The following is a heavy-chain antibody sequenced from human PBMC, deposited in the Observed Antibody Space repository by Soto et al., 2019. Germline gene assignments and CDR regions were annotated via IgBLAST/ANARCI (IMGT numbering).Heavy chain of an antibody. D-gene: IGHD1-26*01. CDR2: INAGNGNT. CDR1: GYTFTSYA. V-gene: IGHV1-3*01. Sequence: QVQLVQSGAEVKKPGASVKVSCKASGYTFTSYAMHWVRQAPGQRLEWMGWINAGNGNTKYSQKLQGRVTITRDTSESTAYMELSSLRSEDTAVYYCARESIVGAHDAFDIWGQGTMVTVSS. CDR3: ARESIVGAHDAFDI. J-gene: IGHJ3*02.